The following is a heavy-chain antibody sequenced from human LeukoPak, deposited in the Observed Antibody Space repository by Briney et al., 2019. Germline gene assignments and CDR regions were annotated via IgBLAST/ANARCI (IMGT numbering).Heavy chain of an antibody. V-gene: IGHV1-2*06. D-gene: IGHD5-12*01. CDR2: INPNSGGT. Sequence: ASVKVSCKASGYTFTGYYMRWVRQAPGQGLEWMGRINPNSGGTNYAQKFQGRVTMTRDTSISTAYMELSRLRFDDTAVYYCARTRGGYTLDYWGQGTLVTVSS. CDR3: ARTRGGYTLDY. J-gene: IGHJ4*02. CDR1: GYTFTGYY.